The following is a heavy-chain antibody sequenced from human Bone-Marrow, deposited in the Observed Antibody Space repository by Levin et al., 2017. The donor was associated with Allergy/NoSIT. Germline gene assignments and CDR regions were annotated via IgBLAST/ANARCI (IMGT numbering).Heavy chain of an antibody. J-gene: IGHJ4*02. CDR2: ISYDGSNK. CDR3: AKRAGGSGSYYTVDY. D-gene: IGHD3-10*01. CDR1: GFTFSSYG. V-gene: IGHV3-30*18. Sequence: PGGSLRLSCAASGFTFSSYGMHWVRQAPGKGLEWVAVISYDGSNKYYADSVKGRFTISRDNSKNTLYLQMNSLRAEDTAVYYCAKRAGGSGSYYTVDYWGQGTLVTVSS.